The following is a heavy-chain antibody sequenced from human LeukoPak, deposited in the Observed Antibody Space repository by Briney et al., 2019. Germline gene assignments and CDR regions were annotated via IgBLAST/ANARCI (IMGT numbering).Heavy chain of an antibody. Sequence: PGGSLRLSCAASGFTFSSYGMHWVRQAPGKGLEWVSVIYSGGSTYYADSVKGRFTISRDNSKNTLYLQMNSLRAEDTAVYYCARVTDYGDYWGQGTLVTVSS. V-gene: IGHV3-53*01. CDR1: GFTFSSYG. J-gene: IGHJ4*02. CDR3: ARVTDYGDY. D-gene: IGHD4-11*01. CDR2: IYSGGST.